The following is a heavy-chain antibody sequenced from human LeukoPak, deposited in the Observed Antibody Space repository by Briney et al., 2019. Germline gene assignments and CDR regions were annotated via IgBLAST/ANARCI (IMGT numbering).Heavy chain of an antibody. Sequence: SETLSLTCTVSGGSISSGGYYWSWIRQHPGTGLEWIGYIYYSGSTYYNPSLKSRVTISVDTSKNQFSLKLSSVTAADTAVYYCARDHTSYYYGSGSYLRWFDPWGQGTLVTVSS. D-gene: IGHD3-10*01. J-gene: IGHJ5*02. CDR1: GGSISSGGYY. V-gene: IGHV4-31*03. CDR3: ARDHTSYYYGSGSYLRWFDP. CDR2: IYYSGST.